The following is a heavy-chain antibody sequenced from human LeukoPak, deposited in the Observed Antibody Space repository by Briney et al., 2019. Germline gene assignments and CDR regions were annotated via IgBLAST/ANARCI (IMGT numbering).Heavy chain of an antibody. D-gene: IGHD6-13*01. CDR3: AKVGSSSWYFGY. J-gene: IGHJ4*02. Sequence: QPGGSLRLSCAASGFTFSSYAMSWVRQAPGKGLEWVSVISGSGDTTNYADSVKGRFTISRDNSKNTLYLQMNSLRAEDTAVYYCAKVGSSSWYFGYWGQGTLVTVSS. V-gene: IGHV3-23*01. CDR1: GFTFSSYA. CDR2: ISGSGDTT.